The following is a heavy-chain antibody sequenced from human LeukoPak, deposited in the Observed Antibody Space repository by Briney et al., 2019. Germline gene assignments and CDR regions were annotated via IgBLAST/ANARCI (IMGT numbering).Heavy chain of an antibody. CDR2: ISGSGGST. J-gene: IGHJ3*02. CDR3: AKDPGSGWANDAFDI. V-gene: IGHV3-23*01. D-gene: IGHD6-19*01. CDR1: GFTFSSYG. Sequence: PGGSLRLSCAASGFTFSSYGMSWVRQAPGKGLEWVSAISGSGGSTYYADSVKGRFTISRDNSKNTLYLQMNSLRAEDTAVYYCAKDPGSGWANDAFDIWGQGTMVTVSS.